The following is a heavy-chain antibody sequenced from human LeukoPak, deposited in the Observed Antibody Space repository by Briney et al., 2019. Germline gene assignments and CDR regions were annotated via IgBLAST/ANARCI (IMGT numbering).Heavy chain of an antibody. CDR2: ISAYNGST. D-gene: IGHD6-19*01. Sequence: ASVKVSCKASGYTFTSYGISWVRQAPGQGLEWMGWISAYNGSTNYAQKLQGRVTMTTDTSTSTAYMELRSLRSDDTAVYYCARGWGGIAVAGTGRVIDYWGQGTLVTVSS. V-gene: IGHV1-18*01. CDR3: ARGWGGIAVAGTGRVIDY. J-gene: IGHJ4*02. CDR1: GYTFTSYG.